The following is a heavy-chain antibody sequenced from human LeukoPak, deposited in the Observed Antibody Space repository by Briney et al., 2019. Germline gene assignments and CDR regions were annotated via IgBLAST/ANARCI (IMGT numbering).Heavy chain of an antibody. D-gene: IGHD3-22*01. CDR1: GFTFSSYE. CDR2: IRSSGSTI. J-gene: IGHJ6*02. V-gene: IGHV3-48*03. Sequence: PGGSLRLSCAASGFTFSSYEMNWVRQAPGKGLEWVSYIRSSGSTIYYADSVKGRFTISRDNAKNSLYLQMNSLRAEDTAVYYCARDLLPLSSGYSFVWDTESDQYGMDVWGQGTTVTVSS. CDR3: ARDLLPLSSGYSFVWDTESDQYGMDV.